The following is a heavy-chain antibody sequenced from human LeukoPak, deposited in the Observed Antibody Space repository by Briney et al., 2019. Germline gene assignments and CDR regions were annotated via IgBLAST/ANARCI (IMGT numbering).Heavy chain of an antibody. CDR3: ARTYCGGDCYWYNWFDP. J-gene: IGHJ5*02. V-gene: IGHV1-69*05. D-gene: IGHD2-21*02. CDR1: GGTFSSHA. Sequence: GASVKVSCKASGGTFSSHAISWVRQAPGQGLEWMGGIIPIFGTANYAQKFQGRVTITTDESTSTAYMELSSLRSEDTAVYYCARTYCGGDCYWYNWFDPWGQGTLVTVSS. CDR2: IIPIFGTA.